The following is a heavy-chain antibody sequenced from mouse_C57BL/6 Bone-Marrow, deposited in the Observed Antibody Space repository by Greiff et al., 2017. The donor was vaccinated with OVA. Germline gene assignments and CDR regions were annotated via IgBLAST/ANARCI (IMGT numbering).Heavy chain of an antibody. V-gene: IGHV1-76*01. Sequence: QVQLQQSGAELVRPGASVKLSCKASGYTFTDYYINWVKQRPGQGLEWIARIYPGSGNTYYNEKFKGKATLTAEKSSSTAYMQLSSLTSEDSAVYFCARGGIYHAMDYWGQGTSVTVSS. CDR2: IYPGSGNT. J-gene: IGHJ4*01. CDR1: GYTFTDYY. CDR3: ARGGIYHAMDY.